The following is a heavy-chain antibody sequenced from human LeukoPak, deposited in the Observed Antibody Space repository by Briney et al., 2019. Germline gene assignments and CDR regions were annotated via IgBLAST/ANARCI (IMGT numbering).Heavy chain of an antibody. D-gene: IGHD5-12*01. CDR3: ARWDSGYDGNFDY. CDR1: GDSISSYY. V-gene: IGHV4-59*01. Sequence: SETLSLTCTVSGDSISSYYWSWIRQPPGKGLEWIGYISYSGSTSYNPSLKSRVTISVDASKNQFSLKLSSVTAADTAVYYCARWDSGYDGNFDYWGQGTLVTVSS. CDR2: ISYSGST. J-gene: IGHJ4*02.